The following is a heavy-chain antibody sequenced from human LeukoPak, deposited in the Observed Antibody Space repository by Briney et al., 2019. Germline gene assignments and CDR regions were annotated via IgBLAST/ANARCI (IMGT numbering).Heavy chain of an antibody. Sequence: GGSLRLSCAASGFTFSSYSMNWVRQAPGKGLEWVSYISSSSSTIYYADSVKGRFTISRDNSKNTLYLQMNSLRAEDTAVYYCARDPSSRYSSSWYGYYFDYWGQGTLATVSS. J-gene: IGHJ4*02. D-gene: IGHD6-13*01. CDR2: ISSSSSTI. CDR3: ARDPSSRYSSSWYGYYFDY. V-gene: IGHV3-48*01. CDR1: GFTFSSYS.